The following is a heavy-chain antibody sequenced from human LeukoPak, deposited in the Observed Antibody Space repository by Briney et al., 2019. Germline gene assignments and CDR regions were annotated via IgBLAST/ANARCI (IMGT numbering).Heavy chain of an antibody. D-gene: IGHD2-8*01. CDR2: ISYDGGNK. CDR1: GFTFSSYA. Sequence: PGRSLRLSCAASGFTFSSYAMHWVRQAPGKGLEWVAVISYDGGNKYYADSVKGRFTISRDNSKNTLYLQMNSLRAEDTAVYYCARVRQMYATYYFDYWGQGTLVTVSS. CDR3: ARVRQMYATYYFDY. V-gene: IGHV3-30*04. J-gene: IGHJ4*02.